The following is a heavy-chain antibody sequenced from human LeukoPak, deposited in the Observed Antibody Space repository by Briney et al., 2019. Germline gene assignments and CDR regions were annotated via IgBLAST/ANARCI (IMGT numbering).Heavy chain of an antibody. CDR2: VRSDGSYK. CDR1: GFTFSSYG. CDR3: AKFLRLVDTSMLRRVEY. Sequence: GSLRLSCAASGFTFSSYGMHWVRQAPGKGLEWVAFVRSDGSYKYYTDSVKGRFTISRDNSKNTLYLQMTSLRTEDTAVYSCAKFLRLVDTSMLRRVEYWGQGTLVTVSS. J-gene: IGHJ4*02. D-gene: IGHD5-18*01. V-gene: IGHV3-30*02.